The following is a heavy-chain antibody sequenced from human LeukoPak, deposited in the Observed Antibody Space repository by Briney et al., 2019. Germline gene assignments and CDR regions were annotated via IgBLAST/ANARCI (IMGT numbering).Heavy chain of an antibody. Sequence: GGSLRLSCAASGFTFSSYGMHWVRQAPGKGLEWVAVISYDGSNKYYADSVKGRFTISRDNSKNTLYLQMNSLRAEDTAVYYCAKGASSSIASDIWGQGTMVTVSS. V-gene: IGHV3-30*18. CDR1: GFTFSSYG. D-gene: IGHD6-6*01. CDR3: AKGASSSIASDI. J-gene: IGHJ3*02. CDR2: ISYDGSNK.